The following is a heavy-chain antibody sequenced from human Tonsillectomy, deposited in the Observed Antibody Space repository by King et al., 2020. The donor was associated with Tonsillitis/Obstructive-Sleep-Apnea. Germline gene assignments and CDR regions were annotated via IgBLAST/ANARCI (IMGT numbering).Heavy chain of an antibody. V-gene: IGHV2-26*01. CDR3: ARIRTMRYFFLRGSSTRNVSFDI. D-gene: IGHD3-9*01. CDR2: IFSNDEK. J-gene: IGHJ3*02. CDR1: GFSLSNARMG. Sequence: CTVSGFSLSNARMGVSCIRQPPGKALEWLAHIFSNDEKSYSTSLKSRLTISKYTSKSQVVLTMTNMDPVDTATYYCARIRTMRYFFLRGSSTRNVSFDIWGQGTMVTVSS.